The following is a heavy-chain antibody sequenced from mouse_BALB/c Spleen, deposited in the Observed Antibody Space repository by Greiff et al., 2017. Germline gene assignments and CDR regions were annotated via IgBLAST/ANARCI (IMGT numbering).Heavy chain of an antibody. CDR3: ARTPGTGYYAMDY. D-gene: IGHD4-1*01. Sequence: QVQLQQPGAELVKPGASVKMSCKASGYTFTSYNMHWVKQTPGQGLEWIGAIYPGNGDTSYNQKFKGKATLTADKSSSTAYMQLSSLTSEDSAVYYCARTPGTGYYAMDYWGQGTSVTVSS. J-gene: IGHJ4*01. CDR1: GYTFTSYN. CDR2: IYPGNGDT. V-gene: IGHV1-12*01.